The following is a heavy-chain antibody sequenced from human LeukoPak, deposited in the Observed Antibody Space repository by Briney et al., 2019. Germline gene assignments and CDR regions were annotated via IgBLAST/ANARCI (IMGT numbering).Heavy chain of an antibody. Sequence: GGSLRLSSVASGFTFSNSAMSWVRQAPGKGLEWVSAISGSGGATYYADSVKGRFTISRDKSKNTLYLQMNSLRAEDTAVYYCAKGGGSIFFDYWGQGTLVTASS. J-gene: IGHJ4*02. V-gene: IGHV3-23*01. D-gene: IGHD1-26*01. CDR2: ISGSGGAT. CDR1: GFTFSNSA. CDR3: AKGGGSIFFDY.